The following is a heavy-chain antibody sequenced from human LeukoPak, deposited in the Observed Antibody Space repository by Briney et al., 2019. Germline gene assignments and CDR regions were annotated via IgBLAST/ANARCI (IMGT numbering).Heavy chain of an antibody. CDR2: IAYGGTYT. D-gene: IGHD2/OR15-2a*01. CDR3: ARNKAITAFFGMDV. V-gene: IGHV3-30*03. J-gene: IGHJ6*02. Sequence: GGSLILSCAASGFTFSDYAMHWVRQAPGKGLEWVAVIAYGGTYTHHADSLKGRFTISRDNSRDTLYLQINSLRPEDTALYYCARNKAITAFFGMDVWGQGTTISVSS. CDR1: GFTFSDYA.